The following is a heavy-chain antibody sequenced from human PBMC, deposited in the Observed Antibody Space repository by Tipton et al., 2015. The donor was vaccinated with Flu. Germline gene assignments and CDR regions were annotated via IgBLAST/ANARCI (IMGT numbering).Heavy chain of an antibody. Sequence: SLRLSCAASGFTFDDYAMHWVRQAPGKGLEWVSGISWNSGSIGYADSVKGRFNISRDNAKNSLYLQMNSLRAEDTALYYCAKDGGEMASWGQGTLVTVSS. J-gene: IGHJ4*02. CDR3: AKDGGEMAS. CDR2: ISWNSGSI. V-gene: IGHV3-9*01. CDR1: GFTFDDYA. D-gene: IGHD5-24*01.